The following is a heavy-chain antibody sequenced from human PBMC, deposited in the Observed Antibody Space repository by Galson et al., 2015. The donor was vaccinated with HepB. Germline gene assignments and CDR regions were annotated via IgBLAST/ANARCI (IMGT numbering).Heavy chain of an antibody. CDR1: GFTFSSYG. CDR3: AEDQGRVDGLLSVPGFDY. V-gene: IGHV3-30*18. D-gene: IGHD3/OR15-3a*01. CDR2: ISYDESNN. J-gene: IGHJ4*02. Sequence: SLRLSCAASGFTFSSYGMHWVRQAPGKGLEWVAVISYDESNNYYADSVKGRFTISRDNSKNTLYLQMNSQRAEDTAVYYCAEDQGRVDGLLSVPGFDYLCQGTLVTVPS.